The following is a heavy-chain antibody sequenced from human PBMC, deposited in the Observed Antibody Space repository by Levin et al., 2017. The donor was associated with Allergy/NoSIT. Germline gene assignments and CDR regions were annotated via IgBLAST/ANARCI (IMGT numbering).Heavy chain of an antibody. CDR3: ARVAVAGSPWFPFDI. J-gene: IGHJ3*02. CDR1: GGSISSYY. Sequence: ASETLSLTCTVSGGSISSYYWSWIRQPPGRGLEWIGYIYYSGNTNYNPSLRSRVTISVDTSKSQFSLKLSSVTAADTSVYYCARVAVAGSPWFPFDIWGQGTMVTVSS. CDR2: IYYSGNT. V-gene: IGHV4-59*01. D-gene: IGHD6-19*01.